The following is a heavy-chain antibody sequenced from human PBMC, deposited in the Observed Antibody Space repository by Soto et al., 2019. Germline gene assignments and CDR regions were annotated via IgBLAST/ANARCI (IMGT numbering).Heavy chain of an antibody. D-gene: IGHD5-18*01. J-gene: IGHJ4*02. CDR3: TSGLGYSYARIFDY. Sequence: QVQLVQSGAEVKKPGSSVKVSCKASGGTFSSYAISWVRQAPGQGLEWMGGIIPIFGTANYAQKFQGRVTITADESTSTAYMELSSLRSEDTAVYYCTSGLGYSYARIFDYWGQGNLVTVSS. V-gene: IGHV1-69*01. CDR2: IIPIFGTA. CDR1: GGTFSSYA.